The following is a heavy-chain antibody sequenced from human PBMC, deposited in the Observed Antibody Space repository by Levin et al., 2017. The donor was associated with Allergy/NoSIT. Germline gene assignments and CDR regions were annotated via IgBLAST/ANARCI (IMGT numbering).Heavy chain of an antibody. J-gene: IGHJ6*02. CDR2: IYADDSDT. D-gene: IGHD1-1*01. V-gene: IGHV5-51*01. Sequence: GGSLRLSCKGSGYRFTSFWIAWVRQMPGKGLEWMGIIYADDSDTRYSPSFQGQVTFSADKSVSTAEVQWSSLKGKDTAMYYCARVSGRNDSMDVWGPGTTVSVSS. CDR3: ARVSGRNDSMDV. CDR1: GYRFTSFW.